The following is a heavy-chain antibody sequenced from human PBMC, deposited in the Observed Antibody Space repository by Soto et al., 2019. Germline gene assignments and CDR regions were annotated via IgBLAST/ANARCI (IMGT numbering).Heavy chain of an antibody. CDR1: GFTFSNAW. CDR2: IKSKTDGGTT. J-gene: IGHJ4*02. V-gene: IGHV3-15*01. CDR3: TTGNRQQLVGAYFDY. D-gene: IGHD6-13*01. Sequence: GESLKISCAASGFTFSNAWMSWVRQAPGKGLEWVGRIKSKTDGGTTDYAAPVKGRFTISRDDSKNTLYLQMNSLKTEDTAVYYCTTGNRQQLVGAYFDYWGQGTLVTVSS.